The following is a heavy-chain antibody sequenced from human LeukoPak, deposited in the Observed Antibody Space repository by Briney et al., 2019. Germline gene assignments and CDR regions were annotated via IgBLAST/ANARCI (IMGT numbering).Heavy chain of an antibody. CDR3: ATGDSQGYFDY. V-gene: IGHV1-69*02. D-gene: IGHD2-21*01. CDR2: IIPVLDIT. CDR1: TGTFSSYT. J-gene: IGHJ4*02. Sequence: ASVKVSCKASTGTFSSYTISWVRQAPGQGLEWMGRIIPVLDITNYAQNFQDRVTITADKYTSTAHMELSSLRSEDTAVYYCATGDSQGYFDYWGQGTLVTVSS.